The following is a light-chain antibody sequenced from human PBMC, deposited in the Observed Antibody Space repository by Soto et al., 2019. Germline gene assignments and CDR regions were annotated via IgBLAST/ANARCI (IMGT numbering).Light chain of an antibody. Sequence: QSVLTQPPSASGTPGQRVTISCSGSSSNIGSNTVNWYQQLPGTAPKLLIYSNNQRPSGVPDRFSGSKSGTSASLAISGLRSEDEADYHCAAWDDSLNGYVFGTGTKVTVL. CDR2: SNN. V-gene: IGLV1-44*01. CDR3: AAWDDSLNGYV. CDR1: SSNIGSNT. J-gene: IGLJ1*01.